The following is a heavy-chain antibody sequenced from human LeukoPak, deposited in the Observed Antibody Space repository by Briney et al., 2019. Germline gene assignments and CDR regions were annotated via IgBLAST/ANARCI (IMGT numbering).Heavy chain of an antibody. Sequence: SETLSLTCTVSGDAITSDKYYWGWIRQPPGKGLEWIGSIYYGRTTYYNPSLNSRVAISVVTTKNQFSLQLNSVTAADTAVYYCVRHDGRGGATMGALDSWGQGSLVTVSS. CDR2: IYYGRTT. CDR1: GDAITSDKYY. D-gene: IGHD5-12*01. J-gene: IGHJ4*02. CDR3: VRHDGRGGATMGALDS. V-gene: IGHV4-39*01.